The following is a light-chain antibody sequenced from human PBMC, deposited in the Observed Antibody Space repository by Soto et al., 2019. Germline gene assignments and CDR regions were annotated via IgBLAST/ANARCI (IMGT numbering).Light chain of an antibody. J-gene: IGKJ1*01. CDR1: RDISNS. Sequence: DIQMTQSPSSVSASVGDRLTITCRASRDISNSLAWYQQTPGKAPKLLLRGASSLHRGVPSRFSGGGAGTEFTLTISSLQPEDFATYYCQQTSAFPITFGQGNKVDIK. V-gene: IGKV1-12*01. CDR2: GAS. CDR3: QQTSAFPIT.